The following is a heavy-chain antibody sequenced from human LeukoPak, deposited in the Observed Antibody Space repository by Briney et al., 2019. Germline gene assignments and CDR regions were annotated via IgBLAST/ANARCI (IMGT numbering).Heavy chain of an antibody. V-gene: IGHV3-30-3*01. J-gene: IGHJ6*02. CDR2: ISYDGDNE. D-gene: IGHD3-16*01. Sequence: GGSLRLSCAASGFTFSNFAMHWVRQAPGKGLEWVAVISYDGDNEYYADSVKGQFTISRDNSKDRLYLQMNSLRPEDTAMYYGARVRGGRSWYYYGMDVWGRGTTVTVSS. CDR1: GFTFSNFA. CDR3: ARVRGGRSWYYYGMDV.